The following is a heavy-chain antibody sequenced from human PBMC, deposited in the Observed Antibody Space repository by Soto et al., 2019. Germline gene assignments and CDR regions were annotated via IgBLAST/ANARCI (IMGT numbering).Heavy chain of an antibody. CDR1: GFTFSGSA. CDR2: IRSKANSYAT. Sequence: EVQLVESGGGLVQPGGSLKLSCAASGFTFSGSAMHWVRQASGKGLEWVGRIRSKANSYATAYAASVKGRFTISRDDSKNTAYLQMNSLKTEDTAVYYCTSPNYDFWSRLGAYYYYYMDVWGKGTTVTVSS. V-gene: IGHV3-73*01. J-gene: IGHJ6*03. CDR3: TSPNYDFWSRLGAYYYYYMDV. D-gene: IGHD3-3*01.